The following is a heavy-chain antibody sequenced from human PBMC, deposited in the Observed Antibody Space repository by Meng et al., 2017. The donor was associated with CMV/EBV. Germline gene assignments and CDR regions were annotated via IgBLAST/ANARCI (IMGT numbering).Heavy chain of an antibody. Sequence: GESLKISCAASGFTFSSYGMHWVRQAPGKGLEWVAFIRYDGSNKYYADSVKGRFTISRDNSKNTLYLQMNSLRAEDTAVYYCAKSDCSSTSCYTDAFDIWGQGTMVTVSS. J-gene: IGHJ3*02. D-gene: IGHD2-2*02. CDR3: AKSDCSSTSCYTDAFDI. CDR2: IRYDGSNK. V-gene: IGHV3-30*02. CDR1: GFTFSSYG.